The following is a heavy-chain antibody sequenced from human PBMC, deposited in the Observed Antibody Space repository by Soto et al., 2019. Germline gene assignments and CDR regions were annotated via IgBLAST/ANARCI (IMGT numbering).Heavy chain of an antibody. J-gene: IGHJ4*02. D-gene: IGHD3-10*01. CDR1: GFTFSSYW. V-gene: IGHV3-74*01. CDR2: INSDGSST. CDR3: ARCKIGVRRLGCTVSD. Sequence: GGSLRLSCAASGFTFSSYWMHWVRQAPGKGLVWVSRINSDGSSTSYADSVKGRFTISRDNAKNTLYLQMNSLRAEDTAVYYCARCKIGVRRLGCTVSDWGQGTLVTVSS.